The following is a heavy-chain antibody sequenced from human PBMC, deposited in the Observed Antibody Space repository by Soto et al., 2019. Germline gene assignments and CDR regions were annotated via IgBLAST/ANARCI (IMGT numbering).Heavy chain of an antibody. Sequence: ASVKVSCKASGYTFTSYDINWVRQATGQGLEWMGWMNPNSGNTGYAQKFQGRVTMTRNTSISTAYMELSSLRSEDTAVYYCARERQIGTYNWNSGVWFDTWGQGTRVTVSS. V-gene: IGHV1-8*01. CDR3: ARERQIGTYNWNSGVWFDT. CDR1: GYTFTSYD. D-gene: IGHD1-7*01. CDR2: MNPNSGNT. J-gene: IGHJ5*02.